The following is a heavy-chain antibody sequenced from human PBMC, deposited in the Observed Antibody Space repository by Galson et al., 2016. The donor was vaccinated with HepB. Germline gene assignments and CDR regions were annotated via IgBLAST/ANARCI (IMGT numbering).Heavy chain of an antibody. CDR3: AKSLQYYYDNRGSDQKTSHYPFDS. V-gene: IGHV3-23*01. CDR2: SSGRGGPT. D-gene: IGHD3-22*01. CDR1: GFSFSKNA. Sequence: SLRLSCAASGFSFSKNAMTWVRQTPGKGLEWVSTSSGRGGPTYYADSVRGRFTISRDNSKNTLFLQMSSLRPGDTAMYYCAKSLQYYYDNRGSDQKTSHYPFDSWGQGTLVTVSS. J-gene: IGHJ4*02.